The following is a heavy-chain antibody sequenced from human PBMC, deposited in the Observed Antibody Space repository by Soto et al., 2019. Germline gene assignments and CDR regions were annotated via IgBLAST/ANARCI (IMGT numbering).Heavy chain of an antibody. Sequence: SETLSLTCRVSGGSISSYYWSWIRQPPGKGLEWIGYVYNSGSTNYNPSLKSRVTISVDPSKNQFSLKLSSVTAADKAVYYCARDWVGRDYYYGMDVWGQGTTVT. CDR1: GGSISSYY. V-gene: IGHV4-59*01. D-gene: IGHD1-26*01. CDR3: ARDWVGRDYYYGMDV. J-gene: IGHJ6*02. CDR2: VYNSGST.